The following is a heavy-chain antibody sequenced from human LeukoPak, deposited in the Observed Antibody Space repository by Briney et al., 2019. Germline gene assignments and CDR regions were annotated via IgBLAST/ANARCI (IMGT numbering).Heavy chain of an antibody. CDR2: ISAGNGNT. V-gene: IGHV1-3*01. CDR1: GYTFTSYA. J-gene: IGHJ5*02. Sequence: ASVKVSCKASGYTFTSYAIHWVRQAPGQRLEWMGWISAGNGNTKYSQNFQGRVTFISNTSATTAFMELSSLRSEDAAVYYCARAWISDIVVVPAASNWFDPWGQGTLVTVSS. D-gene: IGHD2-2*01. CDR3: ARAWISDIVVVPAASNWFDP.